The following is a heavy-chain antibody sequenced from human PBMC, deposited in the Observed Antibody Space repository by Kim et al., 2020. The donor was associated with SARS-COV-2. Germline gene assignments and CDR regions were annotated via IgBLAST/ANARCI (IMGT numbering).Heavy chain of an antibody. J-gene: IGHJ5*02. CDR3: ASLGYCSGGSCYSGAPHDNWFDP. Sequence: GESLKISCKGSGYSFTSYWIGWVRQMPGKGLEWMGIIYPGDSDTRYSPSFQGQVTISADKSISTAYLQWSSLKASDTAMYYCASLGYCSGGSCYSGAPHDNWFDPWGQGTLVTVSS. CDR2: IYPGDSDT. D-gene: IGHD2-15*01. V-gene: IGHV5-51*01. CDR1: GYSFTSYW.